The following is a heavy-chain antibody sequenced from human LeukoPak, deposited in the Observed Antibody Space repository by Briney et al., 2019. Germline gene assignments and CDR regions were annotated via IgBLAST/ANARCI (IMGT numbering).Heavy chain of an antibody. CDR2: IYPGDSDT. CDR3: ARHIGSYYDSSGYPYYYYYMDV. D-gene: IGHD3-22*01. J-gene: IGHJ6*03. Sequence: GESLKISCKGSGYSFTSYWIGWVRQMPGKGLEWMGIIYPGDSDTRYSPSFQGQVTISADKSISTAYLQWSSLKASDTAMYYCARHIGSYYDSSGYPYYYYYMDVWGKGTTVTVSS. CDR1: GYSFTSYW. V-gene: IGHV5-51*01.